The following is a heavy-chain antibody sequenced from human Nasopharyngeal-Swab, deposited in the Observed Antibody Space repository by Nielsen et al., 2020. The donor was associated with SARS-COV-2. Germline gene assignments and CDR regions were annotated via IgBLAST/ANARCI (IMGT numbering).Heavy chain of an antibody. J-gene: IGHJ5*02. Sequence: ASVKVFCKASGYTFTSYDINWVRQATGQGLEWMGWMNPNSGNTGYAQKFQGRVTMTRNTSISTAYMELSSLRSEDTAVYYCASLKHSSGWYNWFDPWGQGTLVTVSS. CDR1: GYTFTSYD. CDR3: ASLKHSSGWYNWFDP. D-gene: IGHD6-19*01. V-gene: IGHV1-8*01. CDR2: MNPNSGNT.